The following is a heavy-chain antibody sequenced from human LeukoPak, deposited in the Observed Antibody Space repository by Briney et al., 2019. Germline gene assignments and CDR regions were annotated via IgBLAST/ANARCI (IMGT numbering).Heavy chain of an antibody. Sequence: GESLKISCKGSGCSFTSYWIGWVRQMPGKGLEWMGIIYPGDSDTRYSPSFQGQVTISADKSISTAYLQWSSLKASDTAMYYCARTHPYYDILTGYPAAPFDYWGQGTLVTVSS. D-gene: IGHD3-9*01. V-gene: IGHV5-51*01. J-gene: IGHJ4*02. CDR2: IYPGDSDT. CDR3: ARTHPYYDILTGYPAAPFDY. CDR1: GCSFTSYW.